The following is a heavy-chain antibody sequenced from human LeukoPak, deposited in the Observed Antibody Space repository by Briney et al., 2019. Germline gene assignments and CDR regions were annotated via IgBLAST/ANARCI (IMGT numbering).Heavy chain of an antibody. J-gene: IGHJ4*02. CDR1: GFTFSSYA. D-gene: IGHD3-22*01. CDR3: ARVAMIVAKPYDN. V-gene: IGHV3-21*01. Sequence: PGGSLRLSCAASGFTFSSYAMSWVRQAPGKWPEWVSSISRSATYIYYADSVKGRFTISRDSAKNALYLQMNSLRAEDTAVYYCARVAMIVAKPYDNWGQGTLVTVSS. CDR2: ISRSATYI.